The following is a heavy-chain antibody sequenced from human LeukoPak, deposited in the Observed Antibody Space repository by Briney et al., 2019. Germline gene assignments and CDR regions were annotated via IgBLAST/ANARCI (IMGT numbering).Heavy chain of an antibody. V-gene: IGHV4-39*01. J-gene: IGHJ4*02. CDR3: ARLPAEGSYYYDSSGLV. CDR1: GDSISSSSYY. D-gene: IGHD3-22*01. CDR2: IYYSGST. Sequence: PSETLSLTCTVSGDSISSSSYYWGWIRQPPGKGLEWIGSIYYSGSTYYNSSLKSRVTISVDTSKNQFSLKLSSVTAADTAVYYCARLPAEGSYYYDSSGLVWGQGTLVTVSS.